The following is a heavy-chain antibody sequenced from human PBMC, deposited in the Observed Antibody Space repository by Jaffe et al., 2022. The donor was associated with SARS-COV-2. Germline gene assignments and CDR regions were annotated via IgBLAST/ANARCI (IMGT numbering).Heavy chain of an antibody. V-gene: IGHV3-7*01. CDR3: AGSVHY. J-gene: IGHJ4*02. Sequence: EVLVVESGGDLVQPGGSLRLSCAASGFPFNIHWMSWVRKAPGKGLEWVANISPDGSAQFYLDSVKGRFTISRDNARNSLHLQMDNLRTDDTAVYYCAGSVHYWGQGTLVTVSS. CDR2: ISPDGSAQ. CDR1: GFPFNIHW.